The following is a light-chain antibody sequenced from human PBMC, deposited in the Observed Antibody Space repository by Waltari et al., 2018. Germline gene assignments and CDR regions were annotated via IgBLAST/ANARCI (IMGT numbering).Light chain of an antibody. Sequence: DIVMTQTPLSLSVTPGQPASISCKSSQSLLYRDGKTYFYWCLEKAGQPPQVLMYEASKRCSGVPDRFSGSASGTDFTLKISRVEPEDVGIYYCMQTVEFPWTFGQGTKVEIK. CDR1: QSLLYRDGKTY. CDR3: MQTVEFPWT. J-gene: IGKJ1*01. V-gene: IGKV2D-29*01. CDR2: EAS.